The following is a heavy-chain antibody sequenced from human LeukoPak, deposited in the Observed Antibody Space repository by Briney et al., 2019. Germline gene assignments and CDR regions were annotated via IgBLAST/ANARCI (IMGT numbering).Heavy chain of an antibody. CDR3: ARGGYFDY. CDR1: GESFSGFY. CDR2: INHSGST. J-gene: IGHJ4*02. Sequence: SSETLSLTCAVYGESFSGFYWTWIRQPPGKGLEWIGEINHSGSTNYNPSLKSRVTISVDTSKNQFSLKLSSVTAADTAVYYCARGGYFDYWGQGTLVTVSS. V-gene: IGHV4-34*01.